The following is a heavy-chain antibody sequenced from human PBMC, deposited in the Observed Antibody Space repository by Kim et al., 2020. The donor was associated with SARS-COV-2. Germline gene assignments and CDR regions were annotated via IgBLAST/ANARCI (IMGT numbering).Heavy chain of an antibody. V-gene: IGHV4-59*08. J-gene: IGHJ6*01. CDR2: IYYSGRT. CDR3: AGTQVYYYGSYYYVLDV. D-gene: IGHD3-10*01. CDR1: GGPISSYY. Sequence: SETLSLTCTVSGGPISSYYWSWIRQPPGKGLEWIGYIYYSGRTNYIPSLKSRVTISVDTSKNQFFLKLSSVPAADTAVYYCAGTQVYYYGSYYYVLDVRG.